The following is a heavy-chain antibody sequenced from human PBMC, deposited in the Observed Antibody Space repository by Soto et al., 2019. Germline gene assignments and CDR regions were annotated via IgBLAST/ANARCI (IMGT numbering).Heavy chain of an antibody. J-gene: IGHJ4*02. CDR2: TYYRSKWSN. CDR1: GDSVFTNGVA. V-gene: IGHV6-1*01. Sequence: QVQLQQSGPGLVKPSQTLSLTCAISGDSVFTNGVAWNWLRQSPSRGLEWLGRTYYRSKWSNDYAVSVKSRITINLDTSKNPLSLQLNSVIPEDTAVYYCARGRHRGFDYWGQGTLVTVSS. CDR3: ARGRHRGFDY.